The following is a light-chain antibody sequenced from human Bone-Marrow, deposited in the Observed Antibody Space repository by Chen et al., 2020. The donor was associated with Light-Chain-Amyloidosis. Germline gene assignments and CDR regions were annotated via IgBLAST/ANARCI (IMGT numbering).Light chain of an antibody. CDR2: EDE. V-gene: IGLV6-57*01. Sequence: NFMLTQPHSVSESPGKTVIISCNRSSGSIATNYVQWYQQRPGSSPTTVMYEDEQRPSRVPDRFSGAIDRSSDSASLALSGLKTEDGADYYDPSYPGSSQGLFGVGTKLTVL. J-gene: IGLJ3*02. CDR1: SGSIATNY. CDR3: PSYPGSSQGL.